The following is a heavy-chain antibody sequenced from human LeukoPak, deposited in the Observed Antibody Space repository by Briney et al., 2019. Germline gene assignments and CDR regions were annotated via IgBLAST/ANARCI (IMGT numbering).Heavy chain of an antibody. CDR3: ARGNRYFDWLSLFDY. V-gene: IGHV1-2*02. D-gene: IGHD3-9*01. Sequence: ASVKVSFKASGYTFTGYYMHWVRQAPGQGLEWMGWINPNSGGTNYAQKFQGRVTMTRDMSISTAYMELSRLRSDDTAVYYCARGNRYFDWLSLFDYWGQGTLVTVSS. CDR2: INPNSGGT. CDR1: GYTFTGYY. J-gene: IGHJ4*02.